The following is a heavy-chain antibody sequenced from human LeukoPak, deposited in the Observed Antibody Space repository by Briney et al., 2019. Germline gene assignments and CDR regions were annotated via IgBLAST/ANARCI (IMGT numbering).Heavy chain of an antibody. CDR1: GGSISSSSYY. D-gene: IGHD5-18*01. CDR3: ARRRGYSYGRFDY. CDR2: IYYSGST. V-gene: IGHV4-39*07. Sequence: SETLSLTCTVSGGSISSSSYYWGWIRQPPGKGLEWIGSIYYSGSTYYNPSLKSRVTISVDTSKNQSSLKLSSVTAADTAVYYCARRRGYSYGRFDYWGQGTLVTVSS. J-gene: IGHJ4*02.